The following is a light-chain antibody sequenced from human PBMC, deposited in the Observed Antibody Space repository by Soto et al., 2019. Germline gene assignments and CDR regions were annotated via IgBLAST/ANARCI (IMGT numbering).Light chain of an antibody. CDR3: LLSYSGARGV. J-gene: IGLJ3*02. CDR1: SATVTTGHS. V-gene: IGLV7-46*01. CDR2: DTR. Sequence: QAVVTQEPSLTVSPGGTVTLTCGSTSATVTTGHSVNWFQQKPGQAPRTLIYDTRNKHSWTPARFSGSLRGGKAALTLWGAQPEDEADYYCLLSYSGARGVFGGGTKLTVL.